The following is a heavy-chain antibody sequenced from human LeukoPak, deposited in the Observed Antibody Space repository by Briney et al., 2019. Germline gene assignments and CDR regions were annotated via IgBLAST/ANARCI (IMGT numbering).Heavy chain of an antibody. D-gene: IGHD1-26*01. Sequence: GGSLRLSCAASGFTVSSNYMSWVRQAPGKGLEWVSVIYSGGSTYYADSVKGRFTISRDNSKNTLYLQMNSLRAEDTAVYYCARENYSGSYRNWFDPWGQGTLVTVSS. J-gene: IGHJ5*02. CDR1: GFTVSSNY. CDR2: IYSGGST. CDR3: ARENYSGSYRNWFDP. V-gene: IGHV3-53*01.